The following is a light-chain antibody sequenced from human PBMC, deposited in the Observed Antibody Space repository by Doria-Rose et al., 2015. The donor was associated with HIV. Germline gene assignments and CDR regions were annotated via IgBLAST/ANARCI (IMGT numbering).Light chain of an antibody. Sequence: DIQLTQSPSSLSASIGDRVTITCRASQTVSTYLNWFQQEPGKAPKLLIYAASRLQGGVPSRFGGSGSGTDFTLTISGLQPGDFATYYCQQTYSSPPWTFGQGTKVEMK. CDR1: QTVSTY. CDR2: AAS. CDR3: QQTYSSPPWT. J-gene: IGKJ1*01. V-gene: IGKV1-39*01.